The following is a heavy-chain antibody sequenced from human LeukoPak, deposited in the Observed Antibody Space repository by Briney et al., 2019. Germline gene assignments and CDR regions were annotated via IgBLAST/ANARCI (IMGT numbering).Heavy chain of an antibody. CDR2: ISGSGGST. J-gene: IGHJ4*02. CDR1: GFTVSSNY. V-gene: IGHV3-23*01. Sequence: QAGGSLRLSCAASGFTVSSNYMSWVRQAPGKGLEWVSVISGSGGSTYYADSVKGRFTISRDNSKNTLYLQMNSLRAEDTAVYYCAGDRLLDYWGQGTLVTVSS. CDR3: AGDRLLDY. D-gene: IGHD2-21*02.